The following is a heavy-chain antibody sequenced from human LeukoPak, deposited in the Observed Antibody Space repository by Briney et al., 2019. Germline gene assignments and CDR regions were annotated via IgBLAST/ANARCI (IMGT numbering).Heavy chain of an antibody. CDR1: GFTFSSYG. CDR3: AKDLVAGVRAHGFYDY. D-gene: IGHD3-9*01. J-gene: IGHJ4*02. CDR2: ISYDGSNK. Sequence: PGRSLRLSCAASGFTFSSYGMHWVRQAPGKGLEWVAVISYDGSNKYYADPVKGRFTISRDNSKNTLYLQMNSLRAEDTAVYYCAKDLVAGVRAHGFYDYWGQGTLVTVSS. V-gene: IGHV3-30*18.